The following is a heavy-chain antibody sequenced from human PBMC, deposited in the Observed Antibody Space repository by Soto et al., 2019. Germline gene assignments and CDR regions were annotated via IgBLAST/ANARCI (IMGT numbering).Heavy chain of an antibody. V-gene: IGHV4-31*03. Sequence: QVQLQESGPGLVKPSQTLSLTCTVSGGSIGSGGYYWSWIRQHPGKGLEWIVYIYYSGSTYYNPSLKSRVTISVDTSKNQFSLKLSSVTAADTAVYYCATSGPSYYFDYWGQGTLVTVSS. CDR1: GGSIGSGGYY. CDR2: IYYSGST. D-gene: IGHD2-15*01. CDR3: ATSGPSYYFDY. J-gene: IGHJ4*02.